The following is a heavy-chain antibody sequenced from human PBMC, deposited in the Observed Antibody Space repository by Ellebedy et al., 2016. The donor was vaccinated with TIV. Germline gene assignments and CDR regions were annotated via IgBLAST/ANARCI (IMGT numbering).Heavy chain of an antibody. CDR2: IYHSGST. CDR3: ARSLLIFTFDKCYFDL. J-gene: IGHJ2*01. V-gene: IGHV4-39*01. D-gene: IGHD3/OR15-3a*01. CDR1: GGSISRSSYY. Sequence: SETLSLTCTVSGGSISRSSYYWGWIRQPPEKGLEWIGSIYHSGSTYYNPSLKRRVTLSVDTSNNQFSLKLSSVTAADTAVYYCARSLLIFTFDKCYFDLWGRGALVTVSS.